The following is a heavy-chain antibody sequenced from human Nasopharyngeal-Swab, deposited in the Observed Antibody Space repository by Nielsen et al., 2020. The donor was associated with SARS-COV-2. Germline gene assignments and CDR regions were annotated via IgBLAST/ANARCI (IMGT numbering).Heavy chain of an antibody. D-gene: IGHD2-2*01. Sequence: SETLSLTCAVYGGSFSGYYWSWIRQPPGKGLEWIGEINHSGSTNYNPSLKSRVTISVDTSKNQFSLKLRSVTAADTAVYYYARGCSSTSCPYNYWGQGTLVTVSS. V-gene: IGHV4-34*01. CDR2: INHSGST. CDR1: GGSFSGYY. CDR3: ARGCSSTSCPYNY. J-gene: IGHJ4*02.